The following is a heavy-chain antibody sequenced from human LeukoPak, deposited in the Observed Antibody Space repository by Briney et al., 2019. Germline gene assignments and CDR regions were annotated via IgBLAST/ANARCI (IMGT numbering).Heavy chain of an antibody. CDR2: ISISGSYL. V-gene: IGHV3-21*01. D-gene: IGHD6-13*01. J-gene: IGHJ5*02. Sequence: GGSLRLSCVPSVFSFSRYSLNWVRPAPRKGLERVSYISISGSYLYYAAAITGQFTISSDNATNSLYRQMNSLRAEDTAVYYWARGVLPGMAAASALNWFDPWGQGTLVTVSS. CDR1: VFSFSRYS. CDR3: ARGVLPGMAAASALNWFDP.